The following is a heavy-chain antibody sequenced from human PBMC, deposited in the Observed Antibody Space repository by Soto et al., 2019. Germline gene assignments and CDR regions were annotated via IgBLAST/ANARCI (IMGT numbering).Heavy chain of an antibody. J-gene: IGHJ4*02. CDR2: IYDSRIS. D-gene: IGHD3-10*01. Sequence: SETLSRTCAVSGYSFSRGYYSWVWIRQPPGKVLDWIGYIYDSRISYYNPSLQSRVSLSVDKSKNQFSLKLKSLTAADTAVYYCARGDRITVASHPFPYFDNWGQGALVTVSS. V-gene: IGHV4-30-2*01. CDR3: ARGDRITVASHPFPYFDN. CDR1: GYSFSRGYYS.